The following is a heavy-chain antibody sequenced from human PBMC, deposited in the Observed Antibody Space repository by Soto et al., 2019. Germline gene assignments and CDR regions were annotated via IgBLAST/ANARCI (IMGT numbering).Heavy chain of an antibody. Sequence: QVQLVQSGAEVKKPGSSVKVSCKASGGTFSSYAISWVRQAPGQGLEWMGGIIPIFGTANYAQKFQGRVTMTADESTSTAYMELSSLRSEDTAVYYCARVPIGNYYDSSGYYYDYWGQGTLVTVSS. CDR2: IIPIFGTA. V-gene: IGHV1-69*01. CDR3: ARVPIGNYYDSSGYYYDY. J-gene: IGHJ4*02. D-gene: IGHD3-22*01. CDR1: GGTFSSYA.